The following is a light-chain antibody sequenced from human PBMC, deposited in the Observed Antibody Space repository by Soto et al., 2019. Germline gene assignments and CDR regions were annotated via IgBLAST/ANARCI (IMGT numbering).Light chain of an antibody. CDR2: TNN. J-gene: IGLJ1*01. CDR1: SSNIGSNT. Sequence: QSVLTQPPSASGTPGQRVTISCSGSSSNIGSNTVNWYQQLPGTAPKLLIYTNNQRPSGVPGRFSGSKSGTSASLAISWLQSEDEADYYCAAWDGSLNVFVFGTGTKLTVL. V-gene: IGLV1-44*01. CDR3: AAWDGSLNVFV.